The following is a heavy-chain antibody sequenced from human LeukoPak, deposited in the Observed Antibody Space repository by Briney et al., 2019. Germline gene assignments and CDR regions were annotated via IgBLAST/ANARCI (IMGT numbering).Heavy chain of an antibody. V-gene: IGHV3-23*01. J-gene: IGHJ4*02. Sequence: GGSLRLSCAASGFTFSSYAMSWVRQAPGKGLEWVSAISGSGGSTYYADSVKGRFTISRDNSKNTLYLQMNSLRAEDTAVYYCAKEAVLRFLEWSPPYYFDYWGQRTLVTVSS. CDR3: AKEAVLRFLEWSPPYYFDY. D-gene: IGHD3-3*01. CDR2: ISGSGGST. CDR1: GFTFSSYA.